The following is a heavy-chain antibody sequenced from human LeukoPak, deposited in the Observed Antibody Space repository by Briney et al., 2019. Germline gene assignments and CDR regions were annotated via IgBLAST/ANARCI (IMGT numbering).Heavy chain of an antibody. V-gene: IGHV3-7*01. Sequence: QPGGSLRLSCAASGFTFSIYAMSWVRQAPGKGLQWVANINKDGRETYYVDSVKGRFTVSRDNAKRSLYLEMRNLRVEDTGLYYCRRGHYDDFTWEPGTRVTVSS. CDR3: RRGHYDDFT. CDR1: GFTFSIYA. CDR2: INKDGRET. J-gene: IGHJ5*02. D-gene: IGHD4-17*01.